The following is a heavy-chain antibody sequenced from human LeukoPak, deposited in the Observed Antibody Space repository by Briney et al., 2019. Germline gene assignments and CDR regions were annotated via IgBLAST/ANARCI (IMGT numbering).Heavy chain of an antibody. CDR2: ISSSSSYI. Sequence: GGSLRLSCAASGFTFSSYSMNWVRQAPGKGLEWVSSISSSSSYIYYADSVKGRFTISRDNAKNSLYLQMNSLRAEDTAVYYCARSAYCSSTSCYPYYFGYWGQGTLVTVSS. CDR3: ARSAYCSSTSCYPYYFGY. CDR1: GFTFSSYS. V-gene: IGHV3-21*01. J-gene: IGHJ4*02. D-gene: IGHD2-2*01.